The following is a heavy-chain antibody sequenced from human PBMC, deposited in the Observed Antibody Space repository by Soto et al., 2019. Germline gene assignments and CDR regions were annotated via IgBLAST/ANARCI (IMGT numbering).Heavy chain of an antibody. D-gene: IGHD2-15*01. V-gene: IGHV1-69*01. CDR1: GGSFSSYT. J-gene: IGHJ6*02. CDR2: IIPIFHRT. CDR3: ASRRSFYYDLDV. Sequence: QVQLTQSGAEVKRPGSSVKVSCKASGGSFSSYTISWVRQAPGQGLEWMGGIIPIFHRTNYAQNFEDRLTITADESTTTAYMELSSLTYDDTALYFCASRRSFYYDLDVWCQGTPVTVSS.